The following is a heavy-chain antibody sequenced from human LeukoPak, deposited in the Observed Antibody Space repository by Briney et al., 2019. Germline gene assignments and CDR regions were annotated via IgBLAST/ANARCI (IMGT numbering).Heavy chain of an antibody. J-gene: IGHJ4*02. D-gene: IGHD6-19*01. Sequence: GGSLRLSCAASGFTFSSYWMSWVRQAPGKGLEWVANIKEDGSEKYYVDSVKGRFTISRDNAKNSLYLQMNSLRVEDTAAYYCARVHYSSGWYTDYWGQGTLVTVSS. CDR1: GFTFSSYW. CDR2: IKEDGSEK. CDR3: ARVHYSSGWYTDY. V-gene: IGHV3-7*01.